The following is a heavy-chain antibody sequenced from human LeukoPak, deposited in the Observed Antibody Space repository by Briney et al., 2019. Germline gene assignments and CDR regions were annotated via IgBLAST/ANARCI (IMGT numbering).Heavy chain of an antibody. CDR3: AKDRVVAGLSYNWFDP. CDR1: GFTFSSYA. D-gene: IGHD6-19*01. J-gene: IGHJ5*02. Sequence: GGSLRLSCAASGFTFSSYAMSWVRQAPGKGLEWVSAISVSGGSTYYADSVKGRFTISRDNSKNTLYLQMNSLRAEDTAVYYCAKDRVVAGLSYNWFDPWGQGTLVTVSS. V-gene: IGHV3-23*01. CDR2: ISVSGGST.